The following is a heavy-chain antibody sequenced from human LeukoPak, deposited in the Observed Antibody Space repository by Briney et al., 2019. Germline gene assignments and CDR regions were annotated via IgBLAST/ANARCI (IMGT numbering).Heavy chain of an antibody. CDR3: ATGLRFLNC. CDR2: IYHSGST. Sequence: PSETLSLTCAVSGGSISSGGYSWSWIRQPPGKGLEWIGYIYHSGSTYYNPSLKSRVTISVDRSKNQFSLKLSSVTAADTAVYYCATGLRFLNCWGQGTLVTVSS. J-gene: IGHJ4*02. CDR1: GGSISSGGYS. D-gene: IGHD3-3*01. V-gene: IGHV4-30-2*01.